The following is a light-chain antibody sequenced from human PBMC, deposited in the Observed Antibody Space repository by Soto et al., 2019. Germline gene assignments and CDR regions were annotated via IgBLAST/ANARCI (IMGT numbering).Light chain of an antibody. Sequence: EIVLTQSPATLSLSPGERATLSCRASQSVSSYLAWYQQKPGQAPRLLIYDASNRDTGIPARFSGSGAGTEFTLTISTLEPEDFEVYYCQMRSHWPDTFGGGTKVESK. CDR1: QSVSSY. CDR2: DAS. V-gene: IGKV3-11*01. J-gene: IGKJ4*01. CDR3: QMRSHWPDT.